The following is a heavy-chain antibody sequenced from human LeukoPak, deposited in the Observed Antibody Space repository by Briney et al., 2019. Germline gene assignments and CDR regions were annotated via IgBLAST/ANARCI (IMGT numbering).Heavy chain of an antibody. CDR2: IKQDGSEK. CDR3: AKDSAFYYIDV. Sequence: GGSLRLSCAASGFTFSSYWMSWVRQAPGKGLEWVANIKQDGSEKYYVDSVKGRFTISRDNSKNTLYLQMNSLKGDDTAVYYCAKDSAFYYIDVWGKGTTVIISS. CDR1: GFTFSSYW. D-gene: IGHD3-10*01. J-gene: IGHJ6*03. V-gene: IGHV3-7*01.